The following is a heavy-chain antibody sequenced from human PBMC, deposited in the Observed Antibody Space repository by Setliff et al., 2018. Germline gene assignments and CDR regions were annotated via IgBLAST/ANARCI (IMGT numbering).Heavy chain of an antibody. CDR3: ATPGRRFGESIDY. CDR2: IYYSGST. J-gene: IGHJ4*02. CDR1: GGSISSSYYY. D-gene: IGHD3-10*01. V-gene: IGHV4-39*01. Sequence: SETLSLTCTVSGGSISSSYYYWGWVRQPPGKGLEWIGSIYYSGSTYYNPSLKSRVTISVDTSKNQFSLKLTSVTAADTAVYYCATPGRRFGESIDYWGQGTLVTVSS.